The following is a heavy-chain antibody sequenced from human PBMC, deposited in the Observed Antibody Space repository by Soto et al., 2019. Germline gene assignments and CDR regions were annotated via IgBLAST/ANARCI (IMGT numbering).Heavy chain of an antibody. CDR3: ARGRGAAADYFDF. CDR1: GFTFSDYY. J-gene: IGHJ4*02. Sequence: PGGFLRLSCAVSGFTFSDYYMTWIRQAPGKGLEWVSYISSSTSHTNYADSVKGRFTISRDNAKNSLFLQMNSLRAEDTAVYYCARGRGAAADYFDFWGQGTLVTVSS. D-gene: IGHD6-13*01. V-gene: IGHV3-11*05. CDR2: ISSSTSHT.